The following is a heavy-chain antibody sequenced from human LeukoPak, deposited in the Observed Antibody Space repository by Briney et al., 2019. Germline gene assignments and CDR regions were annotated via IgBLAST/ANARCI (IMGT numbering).Heavy chain of an antibody. V-gene: IGHV4-59*01. J-gene: IGHJ6*02. D-gene: IGHD3-10*01. CDR1: GGSISSYY. CDR3: ARDYYGSGYYYYGMDV. Sequence: SETLSLTCTVSGGSISSYYWSWIRQPPGKGLEWMGYIYYSGSTNYNPSLKSRVTISVDTSKNQFSLKLSSVTAADTAVYYCARDYYGSGYYYYGMDVWGQGTTVTVSS. CDR2: IYYSGST.